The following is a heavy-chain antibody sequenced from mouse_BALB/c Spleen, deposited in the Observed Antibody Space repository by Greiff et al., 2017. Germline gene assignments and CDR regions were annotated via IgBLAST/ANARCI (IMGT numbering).Heavy chain of an antibody. CDR1: GFTFSSFG. V-gene: IGHV5-17*02. J-gene: IGHJ4*01. CDR2: ISSGSSTI. Sequence: EVQVVESGGGLVQPGGSRKLSCAASGFTFSSFGMHWVRQAPEKGLEWVAYISSGSSTIYYADTVKGRFTISRDNPKNTLFLQMTSLRSEDTAMYYCAKSLQLGRYAMDYWGQGTSVTVAS. CDR3: AKSLQLGRYAMDY. D-gene: IGHD4-1*02.